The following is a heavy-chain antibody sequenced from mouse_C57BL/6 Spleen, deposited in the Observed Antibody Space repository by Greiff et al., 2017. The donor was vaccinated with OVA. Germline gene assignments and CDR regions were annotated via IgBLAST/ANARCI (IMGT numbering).Heavy chain of an antibody. Sequence: VQLKQSGPGMVKPSQSLSLTCTVTGYSITSGYDWHWIRHFPGNKLEWMGYISYRGSTNYNPSLKSRISITHDTSKNHFFLKLNSVTTEDTATYYCARGGYGSSYDVWGTGTTVTVSS. V-gene: IGHV3-1*01. D-gene: IGHD1-1*01. CDR2: ISYRGST. J-gene: IGHJ1*03. CDR1: GYSITSGYD. CDR3: ARGGYGSSYDV.